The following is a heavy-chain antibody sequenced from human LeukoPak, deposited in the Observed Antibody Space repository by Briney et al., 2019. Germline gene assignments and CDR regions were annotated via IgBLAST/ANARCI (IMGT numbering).Heavy chain of an antibody. CDR3: ARAYGSFYDF. CDR2: ISNSGST. J-gene: IGHJ4*02. D-gene: IGHD1-26*01. CDR1: GGSISSDY. V-gene: IGHV4-59*01. Sequence: SETLSLTCTVSGGSISSDYWSWIRQPPGKGLEWIGYISNSGSTNYNPSLKSRVTISVDSSKNQFSLKLSSVTAADTAVYYFARAYGSFYDFWGQGTLVTVTS.